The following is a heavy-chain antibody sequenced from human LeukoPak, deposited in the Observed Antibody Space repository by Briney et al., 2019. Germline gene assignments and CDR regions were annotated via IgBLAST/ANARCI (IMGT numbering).Heavy chain of an antibody. CDR1: GGSFSGYY. D-gene: IGHD2-2*01. V-gene: IGHV4-34*01. J-gene: IGHJ4*02. CDR2: VDHSGST. CDR3: ARGIGYCSSTSCQ. Sequence: SETLSLTCAVYGGSFSGYYWSWIRQPPGKGLEWIGEVDHSGSTNYSPSLKSRGTILVDTSKNQFSLKLSSVTAADTAVYYCARGIGYCSSTSCQWGQGTLVTVSS.